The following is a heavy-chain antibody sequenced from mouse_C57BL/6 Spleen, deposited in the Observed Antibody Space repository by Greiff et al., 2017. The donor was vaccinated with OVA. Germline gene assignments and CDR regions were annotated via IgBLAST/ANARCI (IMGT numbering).Heavy chain of an antibody. CDR2: IDPEDGET. Sequence: VQLQQSGAELVKPGASVKLSCTASGFNIKDYYMHWVKQRTEQGLEWIGRIDPEDGETKYAPKFKGKATITADTSSNTAYLQLSSLTSEDTAVYYCASYYYGSSYYFDYWGQGTTLTVSS. CDR1: GFNIKDYY. CDR3: ASYYYGSSYYFDY. J-gene: IGHJ2*01. D-gene: IGHD1-1*01. V-gene: IGHV14-2*01.